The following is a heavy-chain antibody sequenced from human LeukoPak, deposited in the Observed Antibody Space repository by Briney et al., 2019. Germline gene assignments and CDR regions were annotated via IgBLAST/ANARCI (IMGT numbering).Heavy chain of an antibody. CDR3: ARTSMSAGGNFGY. CDR1: RFTFSDYY. D-gene: IGHD6-13*01. Sequence: GGSLRLSCAASRFTFSDYYMSWIRQAPGKGLEWVSYISSTGSTIFYADSVKGRFTISRDNAKNSLYLQMNSLRAEDTAVYYCARTSMSAGGNFGYWGQGTLVTVSS. J-gene: IGHJ4*02. V-gene: IGHV3-11*01. CDR2: ISSTGSTI.